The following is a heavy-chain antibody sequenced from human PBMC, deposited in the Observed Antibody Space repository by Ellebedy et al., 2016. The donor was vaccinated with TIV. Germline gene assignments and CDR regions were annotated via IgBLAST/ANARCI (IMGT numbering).Heavy chain of an antibody. Sequence: PGGSLRLSCKGSGYTFSTYWIAWVRQMPGKGLERMGIIYPGDSDTRYSPSFQGQVTISADKSISTAYLQWSSLKASDTAMYYCARRSGRGSGSYYRIDYWGQGTLVTVSS. CDR3: ARRSGRGSGSYYRIDY. D-gene: IGHD3-10*01. CDR2: IYPGDSDT. J-gene: IGHJ4*02. V-gene: IGHV5-51*01. CDR1: GYTFSTYW.